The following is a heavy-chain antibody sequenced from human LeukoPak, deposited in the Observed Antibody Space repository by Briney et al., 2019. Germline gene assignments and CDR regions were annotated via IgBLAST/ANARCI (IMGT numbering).Heavy chain of an antibody. CDR3: ARSITIFGVVIARVYFDY. CDR2: INPNSGGT. D-gene: IGHD3-3*01. Sequence: ASMKVSCKASGYTFTGYYMHWVRQAPGQGLEWMGWINPNSGGTNYAQKFQGRVTMTRDTSISTAYMELSRLRSDDTAVYYCARSITIFGVVIARVYFDYWGQGTLVTVSS. J-gene: IGHJ4*02. CDR1: GYTFTGYY. V-gene: IGHV1-2*02.